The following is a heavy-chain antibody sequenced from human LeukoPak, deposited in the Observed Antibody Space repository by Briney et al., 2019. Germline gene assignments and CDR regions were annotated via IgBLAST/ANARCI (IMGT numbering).Heavy chain of an antibody. CDR3: AKVSGDYNDGFDY. CDR2: ISSSGAST. Sequence: PGGSLRLSCAASGFTFRSYPMSWVRQAPGEGLEWVSGISSSGASTFSADSVKGRFTISRDNSKNTLLLQMNSLRAEDTAIYYCAKVSGDYNDGFDYWGQGALVTVSS. V-gene: IGHV3-23*01. CDR1: GFTFRSYP. J-gene: IGHJ4*02. D-gene: IGHD2-21*02.